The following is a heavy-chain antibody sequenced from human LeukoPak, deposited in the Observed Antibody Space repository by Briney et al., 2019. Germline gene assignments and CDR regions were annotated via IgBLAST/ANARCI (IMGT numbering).Heavy chain of an antibody. CDR1: GFTFHIFE. CDR3: ARGGTTIDY. Sequence: PGGSLRLSCAASGFTFHIFEMNWVRQAPGKGLGWLSYISSSVVTIYYADSVKGRFTISRDNAKNSLYLQMNSLRAEDTAVYYCARGGTTIDYWGQGTLVTVSS. CDR2: ISSSVVTI. D-gene: IGHD4-17*01. V-gene: IGHV3-48*03. J-gene: IGHJ4*02.